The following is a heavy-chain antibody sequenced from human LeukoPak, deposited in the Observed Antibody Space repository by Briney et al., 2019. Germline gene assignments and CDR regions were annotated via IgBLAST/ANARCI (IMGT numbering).Heavy chain of an antibody. J-gene: IGHJ4*02. CDR1: GFSFSSYA. CDR3: TKSFSVYGVPDY. D-gene: IGHD5/OR15-5a*01. CDR2: IISSGGNT. V-gene: IGHV3-23*01. Sequence: GGSLRLSCAASGFSFSSYAMSWVRQAPGEGREWVSVIISSGGNTYYADTVKGRFTISRDNSKNTLYLQMNSLRAEETAVYYCTKSFSVYGVPDYWGQGTLVTVSS.